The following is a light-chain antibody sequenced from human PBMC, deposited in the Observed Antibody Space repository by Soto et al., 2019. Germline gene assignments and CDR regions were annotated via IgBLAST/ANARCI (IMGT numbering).Light chain of an antibody. V-gene: IGKV1-8*01. J-gene: IGKJ1*01. CDR3: QQFYNYPRT. CDR2: DAS. CDR1: QSVSGDY. Sequence: TQSPGTLSLSPGEGATLSCRASQSVSGDYLAWYQQIPGKAPKLLIYDASTLQTGVPSRFSGSGSGTDFTLTISYLQSEDFGTYYCQQFYNYPRTFGQGTKVEIK.